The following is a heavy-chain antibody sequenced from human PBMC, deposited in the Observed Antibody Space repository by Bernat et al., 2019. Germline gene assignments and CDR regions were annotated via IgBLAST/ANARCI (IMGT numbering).Heavy chain of an antibody. J-gene: IGHJ4*02. V-gene: IGHV6-1*01. CDR1: GDSVSSNSAA. CDR2: TYYRSKWYN. Sequence: QVQLQQSGPGLVKPSQTLSLTCAISGDSVSSNSAAWNWIRQSPSRGLEWLGRTYYRSKWYNDYAVSVHSRITLHPATSKHQFSLPLNSVPPADTAVSYCARDRFSAVAGNKRSFDYWGQGTLVTVSS. D-gene: IGHD6-19*01. CDR3: ARDRFSAVAGNKRSFDY.